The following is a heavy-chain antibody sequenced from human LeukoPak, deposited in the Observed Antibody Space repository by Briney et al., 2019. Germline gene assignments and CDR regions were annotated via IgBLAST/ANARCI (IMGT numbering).Heavy chain of an antibody. D-gene: IGHD3-10*01. Sequence: SETLSLTCAVYGGSFSAFYWSWIRQPPGKGLEWIGYIYHSGGTYYNPSLKSRVTISVDRSKNQFSLKLSSVTAADTAVYYCASSMVRGVINWFDPWGQGTLVTVSS. J-gene: IGHJ5*02. CDR2: IYHSGGT. CDR3: ASSMVRGVINWFDP. CDR1: GGSFSAFY. V-gene: IGHV4-30-2*01.